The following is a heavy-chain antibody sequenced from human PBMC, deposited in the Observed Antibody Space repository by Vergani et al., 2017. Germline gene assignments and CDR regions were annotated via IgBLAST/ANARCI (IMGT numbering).Heavy chain of an antibody. CDR3: VRVKGSNWNDHLYDI. CDR2: IRNKANDYTT. Sequence: GGGLFQPEGPLNLSCAALGLFFIDNYLDWVGRVPGKGLEWVGRIRNKANDYTTQYAASVKGRFTISRDDSKSYLYLQMNSLQTEDTALYYCVRVKGSNWNDHLYDIWGQGTLVTVSS. D-gene: IGHD1-1*01. CDR1: GLFFIDNY. J-gene: IGHJ3*02. V-gene: IGHV3-72*01.